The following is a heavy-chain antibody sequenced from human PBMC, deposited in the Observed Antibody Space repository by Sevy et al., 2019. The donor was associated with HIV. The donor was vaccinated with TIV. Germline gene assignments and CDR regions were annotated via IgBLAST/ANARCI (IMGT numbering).Heavy chain of an antibody. J-gene: IGHJ6*03. Sequence: SETLSLTCAVYGGSFSGYYWSWIRQPPGKGLEWIGEINHSGSTNYNPSLKSRVTIPVDTSKNQFSLKLSPVTAADTAVYYCARGRLAAAGYYYYYMDVWGKGTTVTVSS. D-gene: IGHD6-13*01. V-gene: IGHV4-34*01. CDR3: ARGRLAAAGYYYYYMDV. CDR2: INHSGST. CDR1: GGSFSGYY.